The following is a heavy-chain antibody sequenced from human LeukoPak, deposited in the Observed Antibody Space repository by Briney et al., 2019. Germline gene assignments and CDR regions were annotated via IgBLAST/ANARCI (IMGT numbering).Heavy chain of an antibody. CDR2: MNPNSGNT. Sequence: ASVKVSCKASGYTFTSYDINWVRQATGQGLEWMGWMNPNSGNTGYAQKFQGRVTMTRDTSISTAYMELSRLRSDDTAVYYCARRYSYGYSHFDYWGQGTLVTVSS. CDR1: GYTFTSYD. V-gene: IGHV1-8*01. D-gene: IGHD5-18*01. CDR3: ARRYSYGYSHFDY. J-gene: IGHJ4*02.